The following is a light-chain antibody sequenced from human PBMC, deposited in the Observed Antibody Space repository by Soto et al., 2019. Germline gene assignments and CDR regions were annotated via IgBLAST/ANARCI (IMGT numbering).Light chain of an antibody. CDR2: TAS. J-gene: IGKJ4*01. CDR3: QQSFNAPLT. CDR1: QSIDSY. Sequence: DIQLTQSPSSLSAPVGDRVTITCRARQSIDSYLNWYQQKLGEAPKLLISTASTLHSGVPSRFSGSGSGAEFTLTISSLEPEDSATYYCQQSFNAPLTFVGGTKVAI. V-gene: IGKV1-39*01.